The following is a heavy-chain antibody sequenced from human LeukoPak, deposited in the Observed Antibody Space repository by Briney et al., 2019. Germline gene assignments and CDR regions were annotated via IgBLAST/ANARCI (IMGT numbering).Heavy chain of an antibody. D-gene: IGHD2-2*01. V-gene: IGHV4-39*07. CDR3: ARIQGYCSSTSCNNWFDP. CDR2: IYYSGST. Sequence: SETLSLTCTVSGGSISSSSYYWGWLRQPPGKGLEWIGSIYYSGSTYYNPSLKSRVTISVDTSKNQFSLKLSSVTAADTAVYYCARIQGYCSSTSCNNWFDPWGQGTLVTVSS. CDR1: GGSISSSSYY. J-gene: IGHJ5*02.